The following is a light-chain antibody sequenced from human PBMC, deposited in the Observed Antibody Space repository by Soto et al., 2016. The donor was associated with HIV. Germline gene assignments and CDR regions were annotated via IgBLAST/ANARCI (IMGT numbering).Light chain of an antibody. CDR3: QXYNSYPYT. V-gene: IGKV1-5*03. Sequence: DIQMTQSPSTLSASVGDRVTITCRASQSISSWLAWYQQKPGKAPKLLIYKASSLESGVPSRFSGSGSGTEFTLTISSLQPDDFATYYCQXYNSYPYTFGQGTKLEIK. J-gene: IGKJ2*01. CDR1: QSISSW. CDR2: KAS.